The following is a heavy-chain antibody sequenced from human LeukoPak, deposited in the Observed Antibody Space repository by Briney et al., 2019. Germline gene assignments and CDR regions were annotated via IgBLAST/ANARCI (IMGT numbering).Heavy chain of an antibody. D-gene: IGHD2-21*02. Sequence: GGSLRLSCAASGFIFSTYWMSWVRQVPGKGLEWVANIKQDGSEKYYVDSVEGRFTISRDNAKNSLYLQMNSLRAEDTAVYYCARDGFSSAINYWGQGTLVTVSS. CDR3: ARDGFSSAINY. CDR1: GFIFSTYW. J-gene: IGHJ4*02. V-gene: IGHV3-7*01. CDR2: IKQDGSEK.